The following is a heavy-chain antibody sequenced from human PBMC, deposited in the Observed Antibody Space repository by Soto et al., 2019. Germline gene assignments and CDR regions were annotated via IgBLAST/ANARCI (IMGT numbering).Heavy chain of an antibody. D-gene: IGHD5-18*01. J-gene: IGHJ4*02. CDR2: IKSKTDGGTT. CDR1: GFTFSNAW. Sequence: GGSLRLSCAASGFTFSNAWMSWVRQAPGKGLEWVGRIKSKTDGGTTDYAAPVKGGFTISRDDSKNTLYLQMNSLKTEDTAVYYCTTDPGYSYGSHFDYWGQGTLVTVSS. CDR3: TTDPGYSYGSHFDY. V-gene: IGHV3-15*01.